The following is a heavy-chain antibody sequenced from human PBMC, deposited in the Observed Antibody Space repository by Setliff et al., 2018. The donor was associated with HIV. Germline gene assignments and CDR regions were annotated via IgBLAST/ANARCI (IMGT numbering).Heavy chain of an antibody. CDR1: GGSINSTSYY. J-gene: IGHJ4*02. CDR2: ISYSGDT. V-gene: IGHV4-39*07. Sequence: NPSETLSLTCIVSGGSINSTSYYWGWIRQPPGQGLEWIGSISYSGDTFYNTSLKTRITISVDTSKNHLSLKVSSLTAADTAVYYCASAPYYDYRGLAVYYFDYWGQGTLVTVSS. D-gene: IGHD3-22*01. CDR3: ASAPYYDYRGLAVYYFDY.